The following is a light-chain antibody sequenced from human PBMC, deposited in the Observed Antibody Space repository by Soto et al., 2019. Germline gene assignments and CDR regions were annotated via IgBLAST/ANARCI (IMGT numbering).Light chain of an antibody. CDR1: MRDVGAYNL. J-gene: IGLJ3*02. V-gene: IGLV2-14*01. CDR3: SAYTARGTLV. Sequence: QSVLTQPASVSGSSGQSITISCSGTMRDVGAYNLVSWYQQHPGTAPKLIIYEVRNRPSGISSRFSGSRSGNTASLTISGLQSEDEGDYYCSAYTARGTLVFGGGTKSPS. CDR2: EVR.